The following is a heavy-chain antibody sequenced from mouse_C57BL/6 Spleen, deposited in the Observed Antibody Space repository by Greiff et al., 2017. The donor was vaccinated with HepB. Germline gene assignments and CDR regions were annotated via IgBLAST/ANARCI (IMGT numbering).Heavy chain of an antibody. Sequence: QVQLKQPGAELVKPGASVKLSCKASGYTFTSYWMHWVKQRPGQGLEWIGMIHPNSGSTNYNEKFKSKATLTVDKSSSTAYMQLSSLTSEDSAVYYCARFYDYDGESDYYAMDYWGQGTSVTVSS. CDR2: IHPNSGST. J-gene: IGHJ4*01. V-gene: IGHV1-64*01. D-gene: IGHD2-4*01. CDR3: ARFYDYDGESDYYAMDY. CDR1: GYTFTSYW.